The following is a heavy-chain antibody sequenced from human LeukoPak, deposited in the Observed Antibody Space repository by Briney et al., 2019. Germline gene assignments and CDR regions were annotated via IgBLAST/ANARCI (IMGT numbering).Heavy chain of an antibody. CDR1: GFTFSSYW. D-gene: IGHD6-13*01. CDR3: AKGGSSWSYYFDY. J-gene: IGHJ4*02. CDR2: ISGSGGST. Sequence: GGSLRLSCAASGFTFSSYWMHWVRQAPGKGLEWVSAISGSGGSTYYADSVKGRFTISRDNSKNTLYLQMNSLRADDTALYYCAKGGSSWSYYFDYWGQGTLVTVSS. V-gene: IGHV3-23*01.